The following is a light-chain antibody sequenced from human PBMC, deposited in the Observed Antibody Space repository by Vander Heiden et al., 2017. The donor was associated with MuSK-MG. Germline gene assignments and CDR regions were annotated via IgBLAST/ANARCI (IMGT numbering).Light chain of an antibody. CDR1: QSISSY. Sequence: DIQMTQSPSSLSASVGDGVTITCRASQSISSYLNWYQQKPGKAPKLLIYAASSLQSGVSSRFSGSGSGTDFTLTISRLQPEDFATYYCQQSDSTPETFGQGTKVEIK. CDR3: QQSDSTPET. J-gene: IGKJ1*01. V-gene: IGKV1-39*01. CDR2: AAS.